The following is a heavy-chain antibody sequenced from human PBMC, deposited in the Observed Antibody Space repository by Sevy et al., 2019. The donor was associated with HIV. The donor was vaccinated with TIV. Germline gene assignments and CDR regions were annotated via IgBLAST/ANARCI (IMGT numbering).Heavy chain of an antibody. CDR3: ARGVVPAAMHDY. Sequence: SETLSLTCTVSGGSISSGSYYWSWIRQPAGKGLEWIGRIYTSGSTNYNPSLKGRVTISVDTSKNQFSLKLSSVTAADTAVYYCARGVVPAAMHDYWGQGTLVTVSS. D-gene: IGHD2-2*01. CDR2: IYTSGST. CDR1: GGSISSGSYY. J-gene: IGHJ4*02. V-gene: IGHV4-61*02.